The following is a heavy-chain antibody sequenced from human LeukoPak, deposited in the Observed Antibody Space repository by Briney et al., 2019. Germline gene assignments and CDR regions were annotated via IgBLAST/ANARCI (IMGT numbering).Heavy chain of an antibody. J-gene: IGHJ3*02. V-gene: IGHV4-59*01. CDR3: ARAGDIVVVPAAIGNAFDI. D-gene: IGHD2-2*02. CDR1: GGSISSYY. Sequence: SETLSLTCTVSGGSISSYYWSWIRQPPGKGLEWIGYIYYSGSTNYNPSLKSRVTISVDTSKNQFSLKLSSVTAADTAVYYCARAGDIVVVPAAIGNAFDIWGQGTMVTASS. CDR2: IYYSGST.